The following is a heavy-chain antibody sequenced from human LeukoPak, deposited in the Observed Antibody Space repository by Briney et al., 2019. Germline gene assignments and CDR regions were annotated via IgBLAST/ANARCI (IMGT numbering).Heavy chain of an antibody. CDR3: AKGLISSSSIKDAFDI. Sequence: GGSLRLSCAASGFTFSSYAMSWVRQAPGKGLEWVSGVSATGGSTYYADSVKGRFTISRDNSKNTLYLQMNSLRAEDTAVHYCAKGLISSSSIKDAFDIWGQGAMVTVSS. CDR1: GFTFSSYA. J-gene: IGHJ3*02. D-gene: IGHD6-6*01. V-gene: IGHV3-23*01. CDR2: VSATGGST.